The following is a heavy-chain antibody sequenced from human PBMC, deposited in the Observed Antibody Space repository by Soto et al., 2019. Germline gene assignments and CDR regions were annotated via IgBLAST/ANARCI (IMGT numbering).Heavy chain of an antibody. CDR3: ARQDMVSYYFDS. J-gene: IGHJ4*02. CDR2: IWYDGSYK. D-gene: IGHD2-8*01. CDR1: GFTFSNHG. Sequence: QVQLVESGGGVVQPGRSLRLSCAASGFTFSNHGMHWVRQAPGKGLEWVAVIWYDGSYKYYADSVNGRFTISRDNSKNTLYLQMNSLRAEGTALYYCARQDMVSYYFDSWGQGTLVTVSS. V-gene: IGHV3-33*01.